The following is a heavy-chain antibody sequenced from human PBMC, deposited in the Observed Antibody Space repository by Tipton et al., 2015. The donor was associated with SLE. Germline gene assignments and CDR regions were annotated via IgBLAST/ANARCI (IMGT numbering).Heavy chain of an antibody. CDR1: GGSISSGGYS. CDR3: ARLSWIQLFDY. J-gene: IGHJ4*02. Sequence: TLSLTCAVSGGSISSGGYSWSWIRQPPGKGLEWIGYIYYSGSTNYNPSLKSRVTISVDTSKNQFSLKLSSVTAADTAVYYCARLSWIQLFDYWGQGTLVTVSS. CDR2: IYYSGST. V-gene: IGHV4-61*08. D-gene: IGHD5-18*01.